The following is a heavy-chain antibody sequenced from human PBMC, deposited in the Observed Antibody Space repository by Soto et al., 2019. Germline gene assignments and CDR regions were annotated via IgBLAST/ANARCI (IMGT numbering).Heavy chain of an antibody. V-gene: IGHV4-31*03. D-gene: IGHD2-8*01. Sequence: PSETLSLTCTVSGGSINSGGYYWSWIRQHPGKGLEWIGYIYNSGSTYYNPSLKSRVTISVDTSKNQFSLKLSSVTAADTAVYCCARVYAYYFDYWGQGTLVTVSS. CDR3: ARVYAYYFDY. J-gene: IGHJ4*02. CDR1: GGSINSGGYY. CDR2: IYNSGST.